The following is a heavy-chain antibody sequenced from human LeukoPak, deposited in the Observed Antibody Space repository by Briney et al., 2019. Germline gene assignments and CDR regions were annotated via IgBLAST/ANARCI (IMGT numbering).Heavy chain of an antibody. Sequence: SETLSLTCAVYGGSFSGYYWSWIRQPPGRGLEWIGEINHSGSTNYNPSLKSRVTISVDTSKNQFSLKLSSVTAADTAVYYCARASYSYDISGWVPFDYWGQGTLVTVSS. D-gene: IGHD3-22*01. J-gene: IGHJ4*02. CDR3: ARASYSYDISGWVPFDY. V-gene: IGHV4-34*01. CDR1: GGSFSGYY. CDR2: INHSGST.